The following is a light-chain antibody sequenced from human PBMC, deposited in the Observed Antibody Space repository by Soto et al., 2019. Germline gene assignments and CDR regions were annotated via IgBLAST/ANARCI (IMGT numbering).Light chain of an antibody. CDR3: QQSYSTLIT. J-gene: IGKJ5*01. CDR2: AAS. Sequence: DIQMTQSPSSLSASVGDRVTITCRASQSISSYLNWYQQKPGKAPKLLIYAASSLQSGVPSRFSCSGSGTDFTLTISSLQPEDFETYYCQQSYSTLITFGQGTRLEIK. CDR1: QSISSY. V-gene: IGKV1-39*01.